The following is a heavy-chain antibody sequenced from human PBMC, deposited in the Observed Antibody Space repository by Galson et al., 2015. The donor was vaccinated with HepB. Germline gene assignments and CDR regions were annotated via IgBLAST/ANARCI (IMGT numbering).Heavy chain of an antibody. J-gene: IGHJ4*02. Sequence: SLRLSCAASGFTFSSYSMNWVRQAPGKGLEWVSSISSSSSYIYYADSVKGRFTISRDNAKNSLYLQMNSPRAEDTAVYYCARTGYYYDSSGYYGGKGPNDYWGQGTLVTVSS. D-gene: IGHD3-22*01. V-gene: IGHV3-21*01. CDR2: ISSSSSYI. CDR3: ARTGYYYDSSGYYGGKGPNDY. CDR1: GFTFSSYS.